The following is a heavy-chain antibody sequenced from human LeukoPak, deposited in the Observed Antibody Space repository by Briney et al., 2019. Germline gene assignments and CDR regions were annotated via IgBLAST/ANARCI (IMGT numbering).Heavy chain of an antibody. CDR2: ISGSGGSS. J-gene: IGHJ4*02. CDR1: GFTFTNYA. CDR3: AKPLRDAGSFNYPYFDF. Sequence: GGSLRLSCAASGFTFTNYAMNWVRQAPGKGLEWVSAISGSGGSSSYADSVRGRFTISRDNSNNMLYLQMNSLRAEDTAVYYCAKPLRDAGSFNYPYFDFWGQGTLVTVSS. D-gene: IGHD5-24*01. V-gene: IGHV3-23*01.